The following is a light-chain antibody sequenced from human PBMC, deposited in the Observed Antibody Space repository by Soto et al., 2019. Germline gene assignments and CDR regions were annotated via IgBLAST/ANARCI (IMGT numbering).Light chain of an antibody. CDR3: AVWDARLEGVV. CDR1: SSNIGSDS. V-gene: IGLV1-44*01. Sequence: QSALTQPPSASGTPGQRVTISCSGSSSNIGSDSVNWYQQLPGTAPNLLIHSDDQRPSGVPDRFSGSKSGTSASLAISGLQSEDEADYYCAVWDARLEGVVFGGGTKLTVL. J-gene: IGLJ2*01. CDR2: SDD.